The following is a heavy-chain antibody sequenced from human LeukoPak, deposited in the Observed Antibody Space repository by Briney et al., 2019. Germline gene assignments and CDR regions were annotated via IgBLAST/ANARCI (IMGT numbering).Heavy chain of an antibody. V-gene: IGHV3-9*03. D-gene: IGHD3-3*01. CDR2: ISWNSGSI. Sequence: PGGSLRLSCAASGFTFDDYAMHWVRQAPGKGLEWVSGISWNSGSIGYADSVKGRFTISRDNAKNSLYLQMNSLRAEDMALYYCAKTRGDFWSGYPHDAFDIWGQGTMVTVSS. CDR1: GFTFDDYA. J-gene: IGHJ3*02. CDR3: AKTRGDFWSGYPHDAFDI.